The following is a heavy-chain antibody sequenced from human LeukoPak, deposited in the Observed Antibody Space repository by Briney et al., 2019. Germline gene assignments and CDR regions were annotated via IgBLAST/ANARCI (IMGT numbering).Heavy chain of an antibody. Sequence: GGSLRLSCAASGFTFSSYTVHWVRQAPGKGLEYVSGISGNGGSTHYANSVKGRFTISRDNSKNTLYLQMGSLRAEDMAVYYCARDGYSSSYSYYMDVWGKGTTVTVSS. D-gene: IGHD6-13*01. CDR1: GFTFSSYT. CDR3: ARDGYSSSYSYYMDV. J-gene: IGHJ6*03. CDR2: ISGNGGST. V-gene: IGHV3-64*01.